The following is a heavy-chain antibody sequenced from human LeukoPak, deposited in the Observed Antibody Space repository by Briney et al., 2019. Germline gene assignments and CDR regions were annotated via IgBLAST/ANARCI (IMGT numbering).Heavy chain of an antibody. V-gene: IGHV4-39*01. CDR1: GVSISSNNSY. CDR3: ARQTGSGLFILP. CDR2: IYYSVNT. D-gene: IGHD3/OR15-3a*01. Sequence: SETLSLTCTVSGVSISSNNSYWGWIRQPPGKGLEWIGSIYYSVNTYYNASLKSQVSISIDTSKNQFSLRLTSVTAADTAVYYCARQTGSGLFILPGGQGTLVTVSS. J-gene: IGHJ4*02.